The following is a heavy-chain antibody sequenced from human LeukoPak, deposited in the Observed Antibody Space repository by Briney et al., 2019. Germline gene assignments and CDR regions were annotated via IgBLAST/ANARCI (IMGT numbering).Heavy chain of an antibody. CDR2: INGGNDNT. D-gene: IGHD3-3*01. CDR3: ARGDKRITIFGVVTLFDP. J-gene: IGHJ5*02. V-gene: IGHV1-3*01. CDR1: GYTFTTYS. Sequence: ASVTVSCKAPGYTFTTYSIHWVRQAPGQRLEWMGRINGGNDNTRYSQKFQGRVTITRDTSASTACMELSSLRSEDTAVYYCARGDKRITIFGVVTLFDPWGQGTLVTVSS.